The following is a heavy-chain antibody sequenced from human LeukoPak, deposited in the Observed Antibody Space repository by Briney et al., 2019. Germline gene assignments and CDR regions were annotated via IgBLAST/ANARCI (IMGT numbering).Heavy chain of an antibody. CDR2: INPSGGST. J-gene: IGHJ4*02. D-gene: IGHD6-19*01. CDR3: ARARGSGCPDY. Sequence: ASVKVSCKASGYTFTSYYMHWVRQAPGQGLEWMGIINPSGGSTSYAQKFQGRVTTTRDTSTSTVYMELSSLRCEDTAVYYCARARGSGCPDYWGQGTLVTVSS. CDR1: GYTFTSYY. V-gene: IGHV1-46*01.